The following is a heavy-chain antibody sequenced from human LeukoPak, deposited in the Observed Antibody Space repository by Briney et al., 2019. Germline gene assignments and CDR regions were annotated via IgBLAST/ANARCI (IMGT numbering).Heavy chain of an antibody. Sequence: SQTLSLTCTVSGGSISSGGYYWSWIRQHPGKGLEWIGCIYYSGSTYYNPSLKSRVTISVDTSKNQFSLKLSSVTAADTAVYYCARGPGSYTLYYFDYWGQGTLVTVSS. CDR2: IYYSGST. CDR3: ARGPGSYTLYYFDY. CDR1: GGSISSGGYY. V-gene: IGHV4-31*03. J-gene: IGHJ4*02. D-gene: IGHD3-10*01.